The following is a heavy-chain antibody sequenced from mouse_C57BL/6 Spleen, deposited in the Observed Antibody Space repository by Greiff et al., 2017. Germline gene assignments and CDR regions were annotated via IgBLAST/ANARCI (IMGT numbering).Heavy chain of an antibody. V-gene: IGHV5-4*01. D-gene: IGHD3-3*01. CDR1: GFTFSSYA. Sequence: EVMLVESGGGLVKPGGSLKLSCAASGFTFSSYAMSWVRQTPEKRLEWVANISDGGSYTYYPDNVKGRFTLSSDNAKNNLYLQMSHLKSEDTAMYYFARDAGTAWFAYWGKGTLVTVSA. CDR2: ISDGGSYT. J-gene: IGHJ3*01. CDR3: ARDAGTAWFAY.